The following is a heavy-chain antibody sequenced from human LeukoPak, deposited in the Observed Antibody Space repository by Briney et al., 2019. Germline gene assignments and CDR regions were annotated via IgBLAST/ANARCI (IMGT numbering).Heavy chain of an antibody. CDR2: IYYSGST. J-gene: IGHJ3*02. V-gene: IGHV4-59*01. Sequence: PSETLSLTCTVSGGSISSYYWSWIRQPPGKGLEWIGYIYYSGSTNYNPSLKSRVTISVDTSKNQFSLKLSSVTAADTAVYYCARREMNYYDSEGYAFDIWGQGTMVTVSS. CDR1: GGSISSYY. CDR3: ARREMNYYDSEGYAFDI. D-gene: IGHD3-22*01.